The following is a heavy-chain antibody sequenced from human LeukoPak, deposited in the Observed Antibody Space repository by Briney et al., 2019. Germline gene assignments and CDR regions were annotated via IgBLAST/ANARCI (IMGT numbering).Heavy chain of an antibody. CDR1: GYTFTSYY. CDR2: INPSGGST. V-gene: IGHV1-46*01. D-gene: IGHD7-27*01. CDR3: ARRPGDRNWYYDL. Sequence: ASVKVSCKASGYTFTSYYMHWVRQAPGQGLEWMGIINPSGGSTSYAQKFQGRVAMTRDTSTSTVYMELSSLRSEDTAVYYCARRPGDRNWYYDLWGRGTLVTVSS. J-gene: IGHJ2*01.